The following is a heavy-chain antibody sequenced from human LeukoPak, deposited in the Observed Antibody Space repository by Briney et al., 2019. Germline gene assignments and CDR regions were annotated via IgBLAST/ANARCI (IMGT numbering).Heavy chain of an antibody. V-gene: IGHV4-38-2*02. Sequence: SETLSLTCTVSGYSISRGYSWGWIRQPPGKGLEWIGNIYHSGSTNYSPSLKSRVTISVDTSKNQFSLKLSSVTAADTAVYYCTRPYYYDSSGSPDYWGQGTLVTVSS. CDR2: IYHSGST. D-gene: IGHD3-22*01. CDR1: GYSISRGYS. CDR3: TRPYYYDSSGSPDY. J-gene: IGHJ4*02.